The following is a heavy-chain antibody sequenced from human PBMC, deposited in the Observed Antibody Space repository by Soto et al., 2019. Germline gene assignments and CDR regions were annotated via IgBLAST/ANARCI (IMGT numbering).Heavy chain of an antibody. V-gene: IGHV3-48*01. Sequence: GGSLRLSCAASGFTFSSYSMNWVRQAPGKGLEWVSYISSSSSTIYYADSVKGRFTISRDNAKNSLYLQMNSLRAEDTAVYYCASEPTTVTTHHYYWGQGTLVTVSS. CDR2: ISSSSSTI. CDR3: ASEPTTVTTHHYY. D-gene: IGHD4-17*01. CDR1: GFTFSSYS. J-gene: IGHJ4*02.